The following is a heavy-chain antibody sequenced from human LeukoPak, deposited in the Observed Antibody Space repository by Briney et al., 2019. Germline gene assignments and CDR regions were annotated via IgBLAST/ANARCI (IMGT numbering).Heavy chain of an antibody. V-gene: IGHV3-64*01. Sequence: SGGSLRLSCAASGFTFSSYAMYWVRRTPGRGLEYVSVISGNGVSTHYATSVKGRFTISRDNSKNTLYLQMGSLRAEDMAVYYCARDASDIVVVPAAVGPFDLGGQGTLVTVSS. D-gene: IGHD2-2*01. CDR1: GFTFSSYA. CDR3: ARDASDIVVVPAAVGPFDL. CDR2: ISGNGVST. J-gene: IGHJ4*02.